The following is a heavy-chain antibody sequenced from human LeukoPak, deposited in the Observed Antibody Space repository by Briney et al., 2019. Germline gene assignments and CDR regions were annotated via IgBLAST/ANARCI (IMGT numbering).Heavy chain of an antibody. D-gene: IGHD3-22*01. CDR2: ISGSGGST. CDR1: GFTFSSYA. CDR3: AKRCHYYDSSGSLDY. V-gene: IGHV3-23*01. J-gene: IGHJ4*02. Sequence: GGSLRLSCAASGFTFSSYAMSWVRQAPGKGLEWVSAISGSGGSTYYADSVKGRFTISRDNPKNTLYLKMNSLRAEDTAVYYCAKRCHYYDSSGSLDYWGQGPLVTVYS.